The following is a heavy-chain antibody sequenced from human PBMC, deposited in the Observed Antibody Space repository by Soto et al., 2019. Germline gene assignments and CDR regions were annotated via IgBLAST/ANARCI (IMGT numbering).Heavy chain of an antibody. CDR3: AASIFYYGMDV. CDR2: IYPGDSDT. J-gene: IGHJ6*02. V-gene: IGHV5-51*01. CDR1: GDTFTNYW. Sequence: PXDSLKVSWQCSGDTFTNYWIGWVLQMPGKGLEWMGIIYPGDSDTKYNPSFQGQVTISADKSITTTYLQWSSLKASDTAIYYCAASIFYYGMDVCGQRTTVTVSS.